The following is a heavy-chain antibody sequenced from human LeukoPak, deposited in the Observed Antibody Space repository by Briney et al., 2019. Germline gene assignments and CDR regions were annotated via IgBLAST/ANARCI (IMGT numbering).Heavy chain of an antibody. CDR2: ISYDGSNK. D-gene: IGHD4-23*01. J-gene: IGHJ2*01. V-gene: IGHV3-30*18. CDR3: AKDLCSTVVTPLCWYFDL. CDR1: GFTFSSYG. Sequence: GGSLRLSCAASGFTFSSYGMHWVRQAPGKGLEWVAVISYDGSNKYYADSVKGRFTISRDNSKNTLYLQMNSLRAEDTAVYYCAKDLCSTVVTPLCWYFDLWGRGTLVTVSS.